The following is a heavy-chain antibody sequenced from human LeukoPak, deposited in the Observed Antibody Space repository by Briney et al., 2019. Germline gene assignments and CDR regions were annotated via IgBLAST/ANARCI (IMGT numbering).Heavy chain of an antibody. CDR2: ISGSGGST. V-gene: IGHV3-23*01. J-gene: IGHJ4*02. CDR1: GFTFSSYG. Sequence: GGSPRLSCAASGFTFSSYGMSWVRQAPGKGLEWVSAISGSGGSTYYADSVKGRFTISRDNSKNTLYLQMNSLRAEDTAVYYCAKGKASGWYIVDYWGQGTLVTVSS. CDR3: AKGKASGWYIVDY. D-gene: IGHD6-19*01.